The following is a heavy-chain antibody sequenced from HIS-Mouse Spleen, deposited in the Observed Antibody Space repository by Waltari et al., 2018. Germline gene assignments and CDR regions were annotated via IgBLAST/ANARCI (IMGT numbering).Heavy chain of an antibody. J-gene: IGHJ4*02. CDR1: GGYLRGYY. CDR2: INHSGST. D-gene: IGHD6-13*01. Sequence: QVQLQQWGAGLLKPSETLSLTCAVYGGYLRGYYWSWIRQPPGKGLEWIGEINHSGSTNYNPSLKSRVTISVDTSKNQFSLKLSSVTAADTAVYYCARGSVAAAGGDYWGQGTLVTVSS. CDR3: ARGSVAAAGGDY. V-gene: IGHV4-34*01.